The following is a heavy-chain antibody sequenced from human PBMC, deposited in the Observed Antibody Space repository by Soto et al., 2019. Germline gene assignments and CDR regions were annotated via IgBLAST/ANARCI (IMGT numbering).Heavy chain of an antibody. D-gene: IGHD2-15*01. V-gene: IGHV5-10-1*01. CDR1: GYSFTSYW. CDR3: ARLGCSGGSCYPGLDGMDV. J-gene: IGHJ6*02. Sequence: GASLKISCKGSGYSFTSYWISWVRQMPGKGLEWMGRIDPSDSYTNYSPSFQGHVTISADKSISTAYLQWSSLKASDTAMYYCARLGCSGGSCYPGLDGMDVWGQGTTVTVSS. CDR2: IDPSDSYT.